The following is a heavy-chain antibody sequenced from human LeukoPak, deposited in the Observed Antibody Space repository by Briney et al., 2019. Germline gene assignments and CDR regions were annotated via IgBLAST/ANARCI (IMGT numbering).Heavy chain of an antibody. D-gene: IGHD3-22*01. Sequence: PGGSLRLSCAASGFSFNNAWMNWGRQAPGKGLEWVGRTKSKTNGGTTEYAAPVKGRFTILRDDSRNTLYLQMDSLKIEDTAVYYCTTDRYYDNSELQFQHWGQGTLVTVSS. CDR1: GFSFNNAW. CDR2: TKSKTNGGTT. CDR3: TTDRYYDNSELQFQH. V-gene: IGHV3-15*07. J-gene: IGHJ1*01.